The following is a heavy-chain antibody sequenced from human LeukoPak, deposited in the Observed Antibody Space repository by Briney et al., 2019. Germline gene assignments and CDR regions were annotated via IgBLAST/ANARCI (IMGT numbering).Heavy chain of an antibody. J-gene: IGHJ3*02. V-gene: IGHV3-21*01. CDR3: ARGHSGSYYSYERHNDI. CDR2: IISSSSYI. CDR1: GCTFSSYS. D-gene: IGHD1-26*01. Sequence: GGSLRLSCAASGCTFSSYSRNWVRQAPGRGREGVSSIISSSSYIYYADSVKGRFTISRDNAKNSLYLQMNSLRAEDTAVYYCARGHSGSYYSYERHNDIWGQGTMVTVSS.